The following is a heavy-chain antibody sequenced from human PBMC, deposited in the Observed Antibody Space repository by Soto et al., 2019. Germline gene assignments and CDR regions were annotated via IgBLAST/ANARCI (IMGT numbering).Heavy chain of an antibody. V-gene: IGHV1-24*01. CDR2: FDPEDGET. CDR3: ATGAALYVFSSGYYRLDY. CDR1: GYTLTELS. Sequence: ASVKVSCKVSGYTLTELSMHWVRQAPGKGLEWMGGFDPEDGETIYAQKFQGRVTMTEDTSTDTAYMELSSLRSEDTAVYYCATGAALYVFSSGYYRLDYWCPGTLVTVSS. D-gene: IGHD3-3*01. J-gene: IGHJ4*02.